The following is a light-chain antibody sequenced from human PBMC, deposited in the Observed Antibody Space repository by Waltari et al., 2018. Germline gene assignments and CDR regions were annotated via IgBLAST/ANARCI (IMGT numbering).Light chain of an antibody. V-gene: IGKV1-33*01. CDR2: GAS. Sequence: DIQMTQSPSSLSASVGASVTITCQASHDISNYLNWHQQKPENAPQLLIYGASSFETGVPSRFSGGGSRTDFAFTISSLHPEDIATYYCQQYDNLPYTFGQGTKLEIK. CDR3: QQYDNLPYT. J-gene: IGKJ2*01. CDR1: HDISNY.